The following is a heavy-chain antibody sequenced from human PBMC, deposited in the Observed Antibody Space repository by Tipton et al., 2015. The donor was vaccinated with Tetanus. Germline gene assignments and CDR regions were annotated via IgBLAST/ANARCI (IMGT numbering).Heavy chain of an antibody. CDR1: GFVFTTYS. Sequence: GSLRLSCEASGFVFTTYSMNWFRQAPGRRLEWVASVSSGSTYTKFPDSLRGRFTISRDNSNNSLSLQMNSLRIDDTAVYYCAFRTNWRFSRGFDCWGQGILVTVSS. J-gene: IGHJ4*02. CDR2: VSSGSTYT. D-gene: IGHD1-20*01. CDR3: AFRTNWRFSRGFDC. V-gene: IGHV3-21*04.